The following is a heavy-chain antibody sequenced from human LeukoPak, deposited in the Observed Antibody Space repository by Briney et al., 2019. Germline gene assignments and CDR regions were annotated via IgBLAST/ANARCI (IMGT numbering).Heavy chain of an antibody. V-gene: IGHV4-4*07. CDR3: ARDGRYYYDSSGLGYYMDV. J-gene: IGHJ6*03. Sequence: SETLSLTCTVSGGSISSYYWSWIRQPAGKGLEWIGRIYTSGSTNYNPSLKSRVTMSVDTSKNQFSLKLSSVTAADTAVYYCARDGRYYYDSSGLGYYMDVWGKGTTVTVSS. CDR1: GGSISSYY. CDR2: IYTSGST. D-gene: IGHD3-22*01.